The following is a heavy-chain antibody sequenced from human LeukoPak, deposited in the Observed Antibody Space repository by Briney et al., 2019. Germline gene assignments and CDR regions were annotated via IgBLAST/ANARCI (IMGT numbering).Heavy chain of an antibody. CDR1: GFTFSSYS. D-gene: IGHD5-18*01. Sequence: GGSLRLSCAASGFTFSSYSMNWVRQAPGKGLEWVSSISSSSSYIYYADSVKGRFTISRDNAKNSLYLQMNSLRAEDTAVYYCARLGGYSYGFVYWGQGTLVTVSS. J-gene: IGHJ4*02. CDR2: ISSSSSYI. V-gene: IGHV3-21*01. CDR3: ARLGGYSYGFVY.